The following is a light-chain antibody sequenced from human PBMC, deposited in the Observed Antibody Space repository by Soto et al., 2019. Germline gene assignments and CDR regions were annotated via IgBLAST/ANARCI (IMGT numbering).Light chain of an antibody. CDR3: RSYTSGGSVI. Sequence: QSVLTQPASVSGSPGQSITISCTATTSDVGDYNYVSWYQQFPGKAPKTIIYHVSNRPSGVSNRFSGSKSGDTASLTISGLQAEDEADYYCRSYTSGGSVIFGGGTKLTVL. CDR2: HVS. V-gene: IGLV2-14*01. J-gene: IGLJ2*01. CDR1: TSDVGDYNY.